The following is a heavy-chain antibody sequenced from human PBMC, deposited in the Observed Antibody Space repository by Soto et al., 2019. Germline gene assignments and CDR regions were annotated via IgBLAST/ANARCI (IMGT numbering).Heavy chain of an antibody. V-gene: IGHV1-69*12. D-gene: IGHD3-22*01. J-gene: IGHJ6*02. Sequence: QVQLVQSGAEVKKPGSSVKVSCKDSGGSLSNYGISWVRQAPGQGLEWTGAIIPVFGTPNYAQKFHDRVTITADESTTTVYMEVRSLTSEDTAVYYCARGDATKIVVTTYYGMDVWGQGTTVTVSS. CDR3: ARGDATKIVVTTYYGMDV. CDR1: GGSLSNYG. CDR2: IIPVFGTP.